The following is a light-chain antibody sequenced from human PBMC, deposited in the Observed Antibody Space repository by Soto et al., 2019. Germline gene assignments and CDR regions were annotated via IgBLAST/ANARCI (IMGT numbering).Light chain of an antibody. CDR3: QQYYKTPLT. V-gene: IGKV4-1*01. J-gene: IGKJ4*01. Sequence: DIVMTQSPDSLAVSLGERATINCKSSQSVLYSSNNKNYLAWYQQRPGQPPKLLLYWASTRESGVPDRFSGSGSVTDFILTISSLQAEDVAVYFCQQYYKTPLTFGGGTKVEIK. CDR1: QSVLYSSNNKNY. CDR2: WAS.